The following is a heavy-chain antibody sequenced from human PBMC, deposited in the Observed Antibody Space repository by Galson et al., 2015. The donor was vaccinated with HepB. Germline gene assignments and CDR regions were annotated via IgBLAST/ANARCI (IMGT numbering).Heavy chain of an antibody. J-gene: IGHJ4*02. Sequence: SLRLSCAASGIIFRNAWMTWVRQAPGKGLEWLGCIKNKVDGGTADYGEPVKGRFTISRDDSKNTVCLQLNSPKTEDTGVYFCTTVDDCGGDCYTDYWGRGTLVSVSS. CDR1: GIIFRNAW. V-gene: IGHV3-15*01. CDR2: IKNKVDGGTA. CDR3: TTVDDCGGDCYTDY. D-gene: IGHD2-21*02.